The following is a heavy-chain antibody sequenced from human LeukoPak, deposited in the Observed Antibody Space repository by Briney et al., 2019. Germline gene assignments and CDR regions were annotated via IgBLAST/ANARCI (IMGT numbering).Heavy chain of an antibody. CDR2: INPNSGGT. V-gene: IGHV1-2*02. CDR3: AALGGRGSSSKSIYAFDI. Sequence: ASVKVSCKASGYTFTGYYMHWVRQAPGQGLEWMGWINPNSGGTNYAQKFQGRVTMTRDTSISTAYMELSRLRSDDTAVYYCAALGGRGSSSKSIYAFDIWGQGTMVTVSS. J-gene: IGHJ3*02. D-gene: IGHD6-6*01. CDR1: GYTFTGYY.